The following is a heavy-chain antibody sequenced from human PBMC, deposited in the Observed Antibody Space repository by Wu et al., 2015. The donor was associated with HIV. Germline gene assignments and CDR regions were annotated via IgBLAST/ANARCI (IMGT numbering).Heavy chain of an antibody. J-gene: IGHJ1*01. V-gene: IGHV1-18*01. D-gene: IGHD5-18*01. CDR2: ISANNGNT. CDR3: ARDRSYGSEYFQH. CDR1: GYTFTTYG. Sequence: QLVQSGAEVKKPGASVKVSCKASGYTFTTYGITWVRQAPGQGLEWMGWISANNGNTLHAQKFQGRVTMTTDTSTNTAYMEMASLKSDDTAVYFCARDRSYGSEYFQHWGQGTLVHRLL.